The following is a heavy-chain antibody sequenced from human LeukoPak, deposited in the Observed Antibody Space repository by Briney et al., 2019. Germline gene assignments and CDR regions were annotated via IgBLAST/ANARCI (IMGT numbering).Heavy chain of an antibody. CDR1: GGSISSSNW. Sequence: PSETLSLTCAVSGGSISSSNWWSWVRPPPGKGLEWIGEIYHSGSTNYNPSLKSRVTISVDKSKNQFSLKLSSVTAADTAVYYCARDTTSYYYYYYMDVWGKGTTVTISS. J-gene: IGHJ6*03. D-gene: IGHD1-1*01. V-gene: IGHV4-4*02. CDR3: ARDTTSYYYYYYMDV. CDR2: IYHSGST.